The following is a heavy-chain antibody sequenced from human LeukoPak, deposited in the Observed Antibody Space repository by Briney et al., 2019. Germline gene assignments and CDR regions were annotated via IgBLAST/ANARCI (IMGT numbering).Heavy chain of an antibody. CDR3: ASLRGADSTGYYWDFDY. V-gene: IGHV4-39*01. J-gene: IGHJ4*02. CDR1: GGSVTSSLYY. CDR2: INYSGRT. Sequence: SDTLSLTCTVSGGSVTSSLYYWPWIRQPPGKGLEWIGTINYSGRTYYNPSLKSRVTISVDTSKNQFSLRLTSVPAADTAVYYCASLRGADSTGYYWDFDYWGQGTLVTVSS. D-gene: IGHD3-9*01.